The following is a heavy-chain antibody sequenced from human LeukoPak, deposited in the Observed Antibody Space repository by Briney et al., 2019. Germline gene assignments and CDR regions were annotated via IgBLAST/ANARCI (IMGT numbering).Heavy chain of an antibody. J-gene: IGHJ4*02. V-gene: IGHV3-74*01. CDR1: GFTFSNYW. CDR2: INSDGSGT. D-gene: IGHD3-10*01. CDR3: AREVGSGNSDRYFDY. Sequence: PGGSLRLSCAASGFTFSNYWIHWVRQAPGKGLVWVSRINSDGSGTNYADSVKGRFTISRDNSNNTLYLQMKSLRAEDTAVYYCAREVGSGNSDRYFDYWGQGTLVTVSS.